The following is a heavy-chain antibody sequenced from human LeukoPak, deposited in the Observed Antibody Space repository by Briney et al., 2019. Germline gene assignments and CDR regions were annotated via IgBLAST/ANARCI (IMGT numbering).Heavy chain of an antibody. CDR1: GFTFDDYA. V-gene: IGHV3-9*01. D-gene: IGHD2-8*01. CDR2: ISWNSGTK. J-gene: IGHJ6*02. CDR3: AVLHYYAMDV. Sequence: GGSLRLSCAASGFTFDDYAMHWVRQAPGKGLVWVSGISWNSGTKGYADSVKGRFTISRDNAKNSLYLQMNSLRGEDAALYYCAVLHYYAMDVWGQGTTVTVSS.